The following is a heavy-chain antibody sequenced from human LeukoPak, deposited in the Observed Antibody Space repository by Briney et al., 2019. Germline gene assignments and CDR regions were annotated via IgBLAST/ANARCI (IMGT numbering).Heavy chain of an antibody. Sequence: SETLSLTCTVSGGSISSYYWSWIRQPPGKGLEWIGYIYYSGSTNYNPSLKSRVTISVDTSKNQFSLKLSSVTAADTAVYYCAKDLGYYDSPYNWFDPWGQGTLVTVSS. CDR3: AKDLGYYDSPYNWFDP. D-gene: IGHD3-22*01. CDR2: IYYSGST. V-gene: IGHV4-59*12. CDR1: GGSISSYY. J-gene: IGHJ5*02.